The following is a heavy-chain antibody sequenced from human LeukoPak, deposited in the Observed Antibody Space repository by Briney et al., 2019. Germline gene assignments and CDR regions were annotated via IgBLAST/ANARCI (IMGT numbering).Heavy chain of an antibody. D-gene: IGHD6-13*01. V-gene: IGHV3-66*02. CDR1: GINVSSNY. CDR3: VTSTGQQFIPYDY. Sequence: PVGSLRLSCAASGINVSSNYMTWIRQAPGQGLEWISLIYGGVAAYYAESVRGRFMVSRDNLKNTLFLQMNSLRVEDTAVYYCVTSTGQQFIPYDYWGQGTHVTASS. J-gene: IGHJ4*02. CDR2: IYGGVAA.